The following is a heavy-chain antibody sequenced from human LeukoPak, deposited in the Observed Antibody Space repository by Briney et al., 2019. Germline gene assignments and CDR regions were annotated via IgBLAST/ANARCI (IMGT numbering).Heavy chain of an antibody. CDR2: IDPSDSYT. CDR3: AKPPAYCSSTSCLIMNY. D-gene: IGHD2-2*01. Sequence: GESLKISCKGSGYGFTSYWISWVRQMPGKGLEWMGRIDPSDSYTNYSPSFQGHVTISADKSISTAYLQWSSLKASDTAMYYCAKPPAYCSSTSCLIMNYWGQGTLVTVSS. J-gene: IGHJ4*02. V-gene: IGHV5-10-1*01. CDR1: GYGFTSYW.